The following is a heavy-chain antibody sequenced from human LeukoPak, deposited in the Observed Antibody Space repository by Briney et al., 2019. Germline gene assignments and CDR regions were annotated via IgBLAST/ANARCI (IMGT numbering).Heavy chain of an antibody. CDR1: GFTFSSYS. Sequence: GGSLRLSCAASGFTFSSYSMNWVRQAPGKGLEWVSSISNSGTYLYYANSVKGRFTISRDNAKSSLYLQMNTLSAEDTAVYYCARHGVVQDLDYWGQGTLVTVSS. CDR2: ISNSGTYL. V-gene: IGHV3-21*01. CDR3: ARHGVVQDLDY. D-gene: IGHD2-15*01. J-gene: IGHJ4*02.